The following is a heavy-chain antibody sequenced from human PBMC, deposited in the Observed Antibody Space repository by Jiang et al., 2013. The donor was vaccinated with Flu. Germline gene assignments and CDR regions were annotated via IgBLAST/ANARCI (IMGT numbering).Heavy chain of an antibody. CDR1: GYTFTNSY. CDR3: ARDLGGDFSNGYFQSYYSDY. D-gene: IGHD3-3*01. J-gene: IGHJ4*02. V-gene: IGHV1-46*01. CDR2: INPSGGST. Sequence: GAEVKKPGASVKVSCKASGYTFTNSYMHWVRQAPGQGLEWMGIINPSGGSTLYAQKFQGRVTMTRDTSTSTVYVELSSLTSEDTAVYYCARDLGGDFSNGYFQSYYSDYWGQGTRVTVSS.